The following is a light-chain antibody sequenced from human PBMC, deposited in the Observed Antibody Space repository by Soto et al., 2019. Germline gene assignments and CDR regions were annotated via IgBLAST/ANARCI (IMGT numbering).Light chain of an antibody. Sequence: QSALTQPRSVSGSPGQSVTISCTGTSSDVGGYNYVSWYQQHPGKAPKLMIYDVTKRPSGVPDRFSGSKSGNTASLTISGLQAEDEADYYCCSYAGNYTLVFGGGTQLTVL. CDR2: DVT. CDR1: SSDVGGYNY. CDR3: CSYAGNYTLV. V-gene: IGLV2-11*01. J-gene: IGLJ3*02.